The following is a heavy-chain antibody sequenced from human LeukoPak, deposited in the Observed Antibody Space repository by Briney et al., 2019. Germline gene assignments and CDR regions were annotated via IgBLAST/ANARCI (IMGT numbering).Heavy chain of an antibody. CDR3: ARGARGYSGYDFDY. CDR2: INHSGST. V-gene: IGHV4-34*01. J-gene: IGHJ4*02. D-gene: IGHD5-12*01. CDR1: GGSFSGYY. Sequence: PSETLSLTCAVYGGSFSGYYWSWIRQPPGKGLEWIGEINHSGSTNYNPSLKSRVTISVDTSKNQFSLKLSSVTAADTAVYYCARGARGYSGYDFDYWGQGTLVTVYS.